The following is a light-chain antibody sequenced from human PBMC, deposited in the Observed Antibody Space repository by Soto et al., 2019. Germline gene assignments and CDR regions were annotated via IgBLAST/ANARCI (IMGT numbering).Light chain of an antibody. Sequence: QSALTQPASVSGSPGQSITISCTGTSSDVGGYNYVSWYQQHPGKAPKLMIYDVSNRPSGVSNRFSGSKSGNTAFLTISGLQAEDEADDYCSSYTSSSTVVFGGGTKLTV. CDR1: SSDVGGYNY. J-gene: IGLJ2*01. V-gene: IGLV2-14*01. CDR2: DVS. CDR3: SSYTSSSTVV.